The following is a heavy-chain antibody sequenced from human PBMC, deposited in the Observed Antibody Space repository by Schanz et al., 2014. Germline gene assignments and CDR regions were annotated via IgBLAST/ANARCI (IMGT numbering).Heavy chain of an antibody. CDR3: VKDPDKYSWNYVEGMDV. V-gene: IGHV3-23*04. Sequence: VQLVESGGGLVKPGGSLRLSCSASGFTFSTYAMSWVRQAPGKGLEWVSAINGNGGITYYADPVKGRFTISRDNSKNTLYLQMKSLRVEDTAVYYCVKDPDKYSWNYVEGMDVWGPGTTVTVSS. CDR2: INGNGGIT. D-gene: IGHD1-1*01. CDR1: GFTFSTYA. J-gene: IGHJ6*01.